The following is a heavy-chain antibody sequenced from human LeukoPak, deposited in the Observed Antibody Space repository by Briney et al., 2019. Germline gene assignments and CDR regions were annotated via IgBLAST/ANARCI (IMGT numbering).Heavy chain of an antibody. V-gene: IGHV1-69*04. CDR3: ARESKGPYDSDTAMVS. CDR1: GGTFSSYA. D-gene: IGHD5-18*01. CDR2: IIPILGIA. Sequence: ASVKVSCKASGGTFSSYAISWVRQAPGQGLEWMGRIIPILGIANYAQKFQGRVTITADKSTSTAYMELSSLRSEDTAVYYCARESKGPYDSDTAMVSWGQGTLVTVSS. J-gene: IGHJ4*02.